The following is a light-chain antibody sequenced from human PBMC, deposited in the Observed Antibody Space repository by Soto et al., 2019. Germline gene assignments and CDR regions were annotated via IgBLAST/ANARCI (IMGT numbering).Light chain of an antibody. CDR1: QSVSSGY. J-gene: IGKJ2*01. Sequence: EIVLTQSPGTLSLSPGERVTLSCRASQSVSSGYLAWYQQKPGQAPRLLIYGASSRATGIPDRFSGSGSGTDFTLTISRLEPEDCAVYYCQQYGTSPNTFGQGTNLEIK. V-gene: IGKV3-20*01. CDR3: QQYGTSPNT. CDR2: GAS.